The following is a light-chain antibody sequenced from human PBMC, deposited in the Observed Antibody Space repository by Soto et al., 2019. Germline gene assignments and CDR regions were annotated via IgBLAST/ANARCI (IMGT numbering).Light chain of an antibody. V-gene: IGKV3-15*01. CDR2: DAS. CDR3: QQYNSWLT. Sequence: IVLTQSPATLSLSPGERATLSCRASQSVSSNLAWYQQKPGQAPRLLIYDASTRATGIPARFSGSGSGTEFALTISSLQSEDFAVYYCQQYNSWLTFGGGTKVEIK. J-gene: IGKJ4*01. CDR1: QSVSSN.